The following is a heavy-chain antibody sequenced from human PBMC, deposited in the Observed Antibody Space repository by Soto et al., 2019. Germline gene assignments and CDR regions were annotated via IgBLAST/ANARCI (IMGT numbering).Heavy chain of an antibody. D-gene: IGHD1-1*01. V-gene: IGHV3-21*01. CDR2: ISSGSVYT. CDR1: GFTFNSYS. J-gene: IGHJ3*01. CDR3: ERYDAFKAFDL. Sequence: PGGSLRLSCAASGFTFNSYSVNWVRQAPGKGLEWVASISSGSVYTDFADSVKGRFTISRDDVTNSVSLQMDSLRVEDTGIYYCERYDAFKAFDLWGQGTMVTVSS.